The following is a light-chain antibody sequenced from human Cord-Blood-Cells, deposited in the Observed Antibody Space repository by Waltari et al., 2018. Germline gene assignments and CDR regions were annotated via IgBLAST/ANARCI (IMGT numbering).Light chain of an antibody. J-gene: IGLJ3*02. CDR2: EDS. Sequence: SYELTQPPSVSVSPGQTARITCSGDALPKQYAYWYQQKPGQAPVLVLYEDSERPSGIPERFSGSSSGTTVTLTISGVQAEDEADYYWQSADSSGTYLFGGGTKLTVL. CDR3: QSADSSGTYL. CDR1: ALPKQY. V-gene: IGLV3-25*03.